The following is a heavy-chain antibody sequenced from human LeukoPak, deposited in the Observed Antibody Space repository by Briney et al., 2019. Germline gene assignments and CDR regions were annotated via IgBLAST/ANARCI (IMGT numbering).Heavy chain of an antibody. CDR2: IWYDGSIQ. V-gene: IGHV3-33*01. Sequence: GRSLRLSCAASGFTFSSYGMHWVRQAPGKGLEWVAAIWYDGSIQYYADSVKGRFTISRDNSKNTLYLQMDSLRAEDTAVYYCSRPRYGDYRYYFDYWGQGTLVTVSA. CDR3: SRPRYGDYRYYFDY. J-gene: IGHJ4*02. D-gene: IGHD4-17*01. CDR1: GFTFSSYG.